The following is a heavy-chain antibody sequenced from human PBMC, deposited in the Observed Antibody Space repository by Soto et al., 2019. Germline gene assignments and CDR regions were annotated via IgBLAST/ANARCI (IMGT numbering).Heavy chain of an antibody. CDR2: ISSGSSYI. J-gene: IGHJ5*01. Sequence: LRLSCAASGFTFSSYTMNWVRQAPGKGLEWISSISSGSSYIYYAGSVKGRFTISRDNAKNSLFLQMNSLRADDTAVYYCARDILSGGAYPDSWGQGTKVTVSS. D-gene: IGHD3-10*01. CDR3: ARDILSGGAYPDS. V-gene: IGHV3-21*01. CDR1: GFTFSSYT.